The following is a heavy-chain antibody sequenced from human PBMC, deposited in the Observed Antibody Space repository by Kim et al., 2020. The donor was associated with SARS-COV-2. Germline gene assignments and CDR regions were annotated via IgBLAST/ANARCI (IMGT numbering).Heavy chain of an antibody. CDR1: GGSISSGTYY. CDR3: ARQNWTYFDY. J-gene: IGHJ4*02. D-gene: IGHD1-1*01. CDR2: IYYSGST. V-gene: IGHV4-31*03. Sequence: SETLSLTCTVSGGSISSGTYYWSWIRQHPGKGLEWIGYIYYSGSTYYNPSLKSRVTISVDTSKNQFSLKLTSVTAADTAVHYCARQNWTYFDYWGQGTLVTVSS.